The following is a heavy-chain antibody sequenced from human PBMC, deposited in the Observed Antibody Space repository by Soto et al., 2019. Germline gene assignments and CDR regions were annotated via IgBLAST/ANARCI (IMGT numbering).Heavy chain of an antibody. CDR3: ARMDNSGGSCYSRCDWFDP. CDR2: IFSNDEK. J-gene: IGHJ5*02. Sequence: QVTLKESGPVLVKPTETLTLTYTVSGFSLSNARMGVSWIRQPPGKALEWLAHIFSNDEKSYSTSLKSRLTISKDTSKSQVVLTMTNMDPVDTATYYCARMDNSGGSCYSRCDWFDPWGQGTLVTVSS. D-gene: IGHD2-15*01. V-gene: IGHV2-26*01. CDR1: GFSLSNARMG.